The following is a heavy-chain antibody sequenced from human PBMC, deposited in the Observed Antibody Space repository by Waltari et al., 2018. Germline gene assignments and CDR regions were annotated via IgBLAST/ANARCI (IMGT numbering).Heavy chain of an antibody. D-gene: IGHD6-6*01. CDR1: GGSISSSSYY. CDR2: IYYSGST. J-gene: IGHJ3*02. V-gene: IGHV4-39*07. CDR3: ARDQSAARLPGPRGAFDI. Sequence: QLQLQESGPGLVKPSETLSLTCTVSGGSISSSSYYWGWIRQPPGKGLEWIGSIYYSGSTYYNPSLKSRVTISVDTSKNQFSLQLNSVTPEDTAVYYCARDQSAARLPGPRGAFDIWGQGTMVTVSS.